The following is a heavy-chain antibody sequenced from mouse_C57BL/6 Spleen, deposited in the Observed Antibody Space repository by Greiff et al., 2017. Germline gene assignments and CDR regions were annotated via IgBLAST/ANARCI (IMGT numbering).Heavy chain of an antibody. CDR3: TGDDGYFYYFDY. CDR1: GYTFTSYW. D-gene: IGHD2-3*01. Sequence: VQLQQSGTVLARPGASVKMSCKTSGYTFTSYWMHWVKQRPGQGLEWIGAIYPGNSDTSYNQKFKGKAKLTAVTSASTAYMELSSLTNEDSAVYYCTGDDGYFYYFDYWGQGTTLTVSS. J-gene: IGHJ2*01. CDR2: IYPGNSDT. V-gene: IGHV1-5*01.